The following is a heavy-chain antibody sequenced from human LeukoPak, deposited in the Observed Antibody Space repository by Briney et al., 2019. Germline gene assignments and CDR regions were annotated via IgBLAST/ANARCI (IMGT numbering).Heavy chain of an antibody. CDR2: INHSGST. D-gene: IGHD2-15*01. CDR3: ARGRVVVVAATLLYYYYGMDV. V-gene: IGHV4-34*01. Sequence: GSLRLSCAASGFTFSSHNMVWVRQPPGKGLEWIGEINHSGSTNYNPSLKSRVTISVDTSKNQFSLKLSSVTAADTAVYYCARGRVVVVAATLLYYYYGMDVWGQGTTVTVSS. CDR1: GFTFSSHN. J-gene: IGHJ6*02.